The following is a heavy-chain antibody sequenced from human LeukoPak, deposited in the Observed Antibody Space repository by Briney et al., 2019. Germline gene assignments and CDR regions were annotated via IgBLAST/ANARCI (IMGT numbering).Heavy chain of an antibody. CDR1: GDSILSNTHS. V-gene: IGHV4-39*01. D-gene: IGHD1-7*01. J-gene: IGHJ3*02. Sequence: SETLSLTCTVSGDSILSNTHSWVWIRQPPGKGLEWIGDLYNTGRTFYNPALMSRVAISVDTSKNQFFLKLTSVTAADTSVYFCARQKVGTPHAFDMWRQGTVVTVSS. CDR3: ARQKVGTPHAFDM. CDR2: LYNTGRT.